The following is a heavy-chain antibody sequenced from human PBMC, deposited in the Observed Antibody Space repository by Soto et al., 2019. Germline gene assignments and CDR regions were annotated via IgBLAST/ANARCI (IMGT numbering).Heavy chain of an antibody. Sequence: QVQLVESGGGLVKPGGSLRLSCAASGFTFSDYYMSWIRQAPGKGLEWVSYISRSGSAIYYADSVKGRFTISRDNAKNSLYLQMNRLRAEDTAVYYCASGELDPNAFDIWGQGTMVTVSS. CDR2: ISRSGSAI. D-gene: IGHD1-7*01. CDR3: ASGELDPNAFDI. V-gene: IGHV3-11*01. CDR1: GFTFSDYY. J-gene: IGHJ3*02.